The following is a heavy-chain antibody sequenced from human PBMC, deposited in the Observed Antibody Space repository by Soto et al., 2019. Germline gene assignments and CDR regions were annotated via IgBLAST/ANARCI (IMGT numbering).Heavy chain of an antibody. CDR2: INSDGSST. V-gene: IGHV3-74*01. Sequence: GGSLRLSCAASGFTFSSYWMHWVRQAPGKGLVWISRINSDGSSTSYADSVKGRFTISRDNAKNTLYLQMNSLRAEDTAVYYCARDHFVVVPALVRREEDVWGKGTTVTVSS. D-gene: IGHD2-2*01. CDR3: ARDHFVVVPALVRREEDV. J-gene: IGHJ6*04. CDR1: GFTFSSYW.